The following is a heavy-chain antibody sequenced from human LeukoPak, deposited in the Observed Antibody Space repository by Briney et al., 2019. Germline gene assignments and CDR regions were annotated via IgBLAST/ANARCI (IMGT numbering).Heavy chain of an antibody. V-gene: IGHV4-59*01. D-gene: IGHD3-22*01. CDR1: GASISSYY. J-gene: IGHJ4*02. CDR3: ARENPSGYYNRPIDY. Sequence: KPSETLSLTCTVSGASISSYYWSWIRQPPGKGLEWLGDIYYSGSIKYNPSLKSRVTMSVDTSKNQFSLKLSSVTAADTAIYYCARENPSGYYNRPIDYWGQGTLDTVSS. CDR2: IYYSGSI.